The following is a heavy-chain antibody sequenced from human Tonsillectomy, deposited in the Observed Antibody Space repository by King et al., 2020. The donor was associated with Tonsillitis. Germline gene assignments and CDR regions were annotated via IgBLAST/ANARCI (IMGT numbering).Heavy chain of an antibody. J-gene: IGHJ4*02. V-gene: IGHV3-23*04. CDR2: IIISGGST. D-gene: IGHD6-19*01. CDR1: GFTFNTYA. CDR3: AKGGAGGSVWPDSTFDY. Sequence: VQLVESGGDLVQPGGSLRLSCAASGFTFNTYAMSWVRQAPGKGLEWVSAIIISGGSTYYADSVKGRFTISRDNSKNTLYLQMNSLRAEDTAVYYCAKGGAGGSVWPDSTFDYWGQGTPVTVSS.